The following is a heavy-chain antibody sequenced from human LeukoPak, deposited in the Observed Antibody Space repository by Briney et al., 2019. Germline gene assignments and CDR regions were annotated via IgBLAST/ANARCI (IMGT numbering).Heavy chain of an antibody. J-gene: IGHJ3*02. D-gene: IGHD3-3*01. Sequence: PSQTLSLTCTVSGDSISSGSYYWSWIRQPAGKGLEWIGRIYSSGRINYNLSLKSRVTISVDTSKNQFSLRLSSVTAADTAVYYCARERSGSEIFARSFDIWGQGTMVTVSS. CDR3: ARERSGSEIFARSFDI. CDR2: IYSSGRI. V-gene: IGHV4-61*02. CDR1: GDSISSGSYY.